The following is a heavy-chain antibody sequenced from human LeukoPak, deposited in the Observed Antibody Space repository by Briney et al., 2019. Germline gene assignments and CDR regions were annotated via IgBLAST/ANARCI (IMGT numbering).Heavy chain of an antibody. J-gene: IGHJ4*02. CDR1: GFTFSSYG. CDR2: IWYDGSNK. Sequence: GGSLRLSCAASGFTFSSYGMHWVRQAPGKGPEWVAVIWYDGSNKYYADSVKGRFTISRDNSKNTLYLQMNSLRAEDTAVYYCARYDILTGTFDYWGQGTLVTVSS. D-gene: IGHD3-9*01. CDR3: ARYDILTGTFDY. V-gene: IGHV3-33*01.